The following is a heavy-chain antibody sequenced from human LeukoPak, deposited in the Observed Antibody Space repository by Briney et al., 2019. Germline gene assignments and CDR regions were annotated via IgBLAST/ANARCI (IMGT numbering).Heavy chain of an antibody. CDR1: GFTFTTYW. Sequence: PGGSLRLSCAASGFTFTTYWMSWVRQAPGKGLEWVANIKQDGSEKDYVDSVKGRFSISRDNAKNSLYLQMNSLRVEDTAVYYCARAKAWGDCFDYWGQGTLVTASS. CDR3: ARAKAWGDCFDY. D-gene: IGHD3-16*01. V-gene: IGHV3-7*01. J-gene: IGHJ4*02. CDR2: IKQDGSEK.